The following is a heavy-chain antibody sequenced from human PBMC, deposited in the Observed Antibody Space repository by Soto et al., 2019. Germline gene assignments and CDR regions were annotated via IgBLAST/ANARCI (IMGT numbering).Heavy chain of an antibody. D-gene: IGHD6-13*01. CDR2: IIPILGIA. Sequence: SVKVSCKAAGGTFSSYTISWVRQAPGQGLEWMGRIIPILGIANYAQKFQGRVTITADKSTSTAYMELSSLRSEDTAVYYCASVEGYSSSWTEDQDDYWGQGTLVTVSS. V-gene: IGHV1-69*02. CDR3: ASVEGYSSSWTEDQDDY. CDR1: GGTFSSYT. J-gene: IGHJ4*02.